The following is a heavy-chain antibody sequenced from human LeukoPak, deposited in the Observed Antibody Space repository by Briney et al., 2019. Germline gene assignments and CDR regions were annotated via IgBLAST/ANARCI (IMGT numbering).Heavy chain of an antibody. V-gene: IGHV1-69*02. J-gene: IGHJ4*02. CDR3: ARSPTVTTPTLRY. D-gene: IGHD4-17*01. Sequence: GASVKVSCKASGYTFTGYYMHWVRQAPGQGLEWMGRIIPILGIANYAQKFQGRVTITADKSTSTAYMELSSLRSEDTAVYYCARSPTVTTPTLRYWGQGTLVTVSS. CDR1: GYTFTGYY. CDR2: IIPILGIA.